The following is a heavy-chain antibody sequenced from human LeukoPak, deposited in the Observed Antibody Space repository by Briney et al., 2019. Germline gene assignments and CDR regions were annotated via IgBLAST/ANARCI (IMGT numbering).Heavy chain of an antibody. CDR1: GFTFRSYG. D-gene: IGHD2-2*01. J-gene: IGHJ6*03. V-gene: IGHV3-33*01. Sequence: PGRSLRLSCAASGFTFRSYGMHWVRQAPGEGLEWVAVIWYDGSNKNYANSVRGRFTISRDNSKNTLYLQMNSLRAEDTAVYYCARDRAAAMEHYYMDVWGKGTTVTVSS. CDR2: IWYDGSNK. CDR3: ARDRAAAMEHYYMDV.